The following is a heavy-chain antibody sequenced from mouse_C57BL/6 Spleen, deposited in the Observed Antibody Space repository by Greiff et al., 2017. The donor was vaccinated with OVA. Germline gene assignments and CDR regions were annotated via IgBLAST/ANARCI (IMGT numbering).Heavy chain of an antibody. CDR3: ARERDYGSSYSAWFAY. CDR2: IYPGDGDT. J-gene: IGHJ3*01. V-gene: IGHV1-82*01. Sequence: VQLQQSGPELVKPGASVKISCKASGYAFSSSWMNWVKQRPGKGLEWIGRIYPGDGDTNYNGKFKGKATLTADKSSSIAYMQLSSLTSEDSAVYFCARERDYGSSYSAWFAYWGQGTLVTVSA. CDR1: GYAFSSSW. D-gene: IGHD1-1*01.